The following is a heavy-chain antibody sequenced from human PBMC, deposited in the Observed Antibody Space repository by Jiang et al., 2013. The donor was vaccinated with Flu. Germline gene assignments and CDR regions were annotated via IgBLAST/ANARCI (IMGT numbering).Heavy chain of an antibody. J-gene: IGHJ2*01. CDR2: IYHTGGT. D-gene: IGHD5-12*01. CDR1: GASISTDNW. CDR3: ATQGYSHGWSLYF. Sequence: TCPGLVKPSGTLSLTCAVSGASISTDNWWNWVRQSPGKGLEWIGEIYHTGGTNYNLSLKSRVTISLDKSKNQFSLKLRSVTAADTAVYYCATQGYSHGWSLYF. V-gene: IGHV4-4*02.